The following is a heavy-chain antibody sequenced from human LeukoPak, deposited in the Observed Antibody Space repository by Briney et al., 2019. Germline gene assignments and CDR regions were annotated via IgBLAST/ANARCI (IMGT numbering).Heavy chain of an antibody. CDR2: INPSGGST. CDR1: GYTFTSYY. Sequence: ASVKVSCKASGYTFTSYYMHWGRQPPGQGLEWMGIINPSGGSTSYAQKFQGRVTMTRDTSTSTVYMELSSLRSEDTAVYYCARIAAAGTHFDYWGQGTLVTVSS. D-gene: IGHD6-13*01. J-gene: IGHJ4*02. V-gene: IGHV1-46*01. CDR3: ARIAAAGTHFDY.